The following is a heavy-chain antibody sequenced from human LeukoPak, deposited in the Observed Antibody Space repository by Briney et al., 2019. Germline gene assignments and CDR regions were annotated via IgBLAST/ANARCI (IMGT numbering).Heavy chain of an antibody. V-gene: IGHV3-23*01. CDR2: ISVSGDYT. Sequence: GGSLRLSCAASGFTFSSHAMSWVRQAPGKGLEWVSAISVSGDYTYYADSVKGRFTISRDNAKNSLYLQMNSLRAEDTAVYYCARPPLPYYYDSSGHMQDYYYYGMDVWGQGTTVTVSS. CDR1: GFTFSSHA. D-gene: IGHD3-22*01. CDR3: ARPPLPYYYDSSGHMQDYYYYGMDV. J-gene: IGHJ6*02.